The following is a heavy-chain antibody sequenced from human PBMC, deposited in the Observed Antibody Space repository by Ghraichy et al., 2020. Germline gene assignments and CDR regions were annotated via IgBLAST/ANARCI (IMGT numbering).Heavy chain of an antibody. CDR1: GGRGTSYW. D-gene: IGHD6-13*01. V-gene: IGHV5-51*01. CDR2: IYPGDSDT. CDR3: ARVYSSSWYEENFDY. Sequence: GESLNMGGEGEGGRGTSYWIGWVRQMPGKGLEWMGIIYPGDSDTRYSPSFQGQVTISADKSISTAYLQWSSLKASDTAMYYCARVYSSSWYEENFDYWGQGTLVTVSS. J-gene: IGHJ4*02.